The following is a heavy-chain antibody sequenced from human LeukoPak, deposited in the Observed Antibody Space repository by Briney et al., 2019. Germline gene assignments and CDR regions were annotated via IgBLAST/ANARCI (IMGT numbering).Heavy chain of an antibody. CDR3: AKDRWGAVAGTGDAFDI. Sequence: GGSLRLSCTASGFTFSSYGMHWVRQAPGKGLEWVAYIQYDGSNQQYADSVKGRFSISRDRSKNIPYLQMNSLRAEDTAVYYCAKDRWGAVAGTGDAFDIWGQGTMVTVSS. V-gene: IGHV3-30*02. J-gene: IGHJ3*02. D-gene: IGHD6-19*01. CDR1: GFTFSSYG. CDR2: IQYDGSNQ.